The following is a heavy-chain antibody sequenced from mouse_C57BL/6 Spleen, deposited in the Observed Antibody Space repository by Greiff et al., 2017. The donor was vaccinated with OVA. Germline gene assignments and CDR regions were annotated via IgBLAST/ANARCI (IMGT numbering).Heavy chain of an antibody. CDR2: INPYNGGT. Sequence: VQLQQSGPVLVKPGASVKMSCKASGYTFTDYYMNWVKQSHGKSLEWIGVINPYNGGTSYNQKFKGKATLTVDKSSSTAYMELNSLTSEDSAVYYCARSTTTVVEGGYFDYWGQGTTLTVSS. CDR1: GYTFTDYY. CDR3: ARSTTTVVEGGYFDY. J-gene: IGHJ2*01. V-gene: IGHV1-19*01. D-gene: IGHD1-1*01.